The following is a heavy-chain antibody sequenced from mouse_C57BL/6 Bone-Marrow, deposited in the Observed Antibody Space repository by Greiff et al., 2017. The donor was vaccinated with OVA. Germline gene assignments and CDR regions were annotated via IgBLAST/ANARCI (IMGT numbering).Heavy chain of an antibody. V-gene: IGHV1-54*01. J-gene: IGHJ1*03. Sequence: QVQLQQSGAELVRPGTSVKVSCKASGYAFTNYLIEWVKQRPGQGLEWIGVINPGSGGTNYNEKFKGKATLTADKSSSTAYMQLSSLTSEDSAVYFCARSTLGYFDVGGTGTTVTVSS. CDR2: INPGSGGT. CDR3: ARSTLGYFDV. CDR1: GYAFTNYL.